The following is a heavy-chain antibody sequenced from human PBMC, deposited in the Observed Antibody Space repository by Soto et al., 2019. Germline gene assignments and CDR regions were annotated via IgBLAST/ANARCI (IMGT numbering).Heavy chain of an antibody. J-gene: IGHJ4*02. CDR2: IYYSGST. D-gene: IGHD3-22*01. Sequence: SETRSLTCTVSGGSISSGGYYWSWIRQHPGKGLEWIGYIYYSGSTYYNPSLKSRVTISVDTSKNQFSLKLSSVTAADTAVYSCASARGDSTGYHFDHWGQGTLVTVSS. CDR1: GGSISSGGYY. CDR3: ASARGDSTGYHFDH. V-gene: IGHV4-31*03.